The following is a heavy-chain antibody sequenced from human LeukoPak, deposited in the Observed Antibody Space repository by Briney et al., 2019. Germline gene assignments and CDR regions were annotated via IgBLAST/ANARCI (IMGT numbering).Heavy chain of an antibody. D-gene: IGHD2-15*01. Sequence: ASVKVSCKASGYTFTGYYMHWVRQAPRQGLEWMGWINPNSGGTNYAQKFQGRVTMTRDTSISTAYMELSRLRSDDTAVYYCARVVVPAAPLPGMDVWGQGTTVTVSS. V-gene: IGHV1-2*02. CDR2: INPNSGGT. J-gene: IGHJ6*02. CDR1: GYTFTGYY. CDR3: ARVVVPAAPLPGMDV.